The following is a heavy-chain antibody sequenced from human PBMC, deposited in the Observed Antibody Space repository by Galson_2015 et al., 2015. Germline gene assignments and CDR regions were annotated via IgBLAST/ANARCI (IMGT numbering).Heavy chain of an antibody. D-gene: IGHD3-9*01. CDR1: GFTFSNYW. CDR2: INPDGSST. V-gene: IGHV3-74*01. J-gene: IGHJ6*02. Sequence: SLRLSCAVSGFTFSNYWMHWVRQAPGKGLVWVSRINPDGSSTSYADSVKGRFTISRDNAKNTLYLQMNSLRAEDTAVYYCVRDSYDTWPGSYYGMDVWGQ. CDR3: VRDSYDTWPGSYYGMDV.